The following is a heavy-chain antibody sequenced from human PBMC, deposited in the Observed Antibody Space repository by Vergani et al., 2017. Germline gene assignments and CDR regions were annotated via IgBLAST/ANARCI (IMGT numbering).Heavy chain of an antibody. CDR1: GYSISSGYY. CDR3: ARAPGVGNYYFDY. V-gene: IGHV4-38-2*01. CDR2: IYHSGST. J-gene: IGHJ4*02. Sequence: QVQLQESGPGLVKPSETLSLTCAVSGYSISSGYYWGWIRQPPGKGLEWIGSIYHSGSTYYNPSLKSRVTISVDTSKNQFSMMLSSVTAADTAVYYCARAPGVGNYYFDYWGQGTLVTVSS. D-gene: IGHD1-7*01.